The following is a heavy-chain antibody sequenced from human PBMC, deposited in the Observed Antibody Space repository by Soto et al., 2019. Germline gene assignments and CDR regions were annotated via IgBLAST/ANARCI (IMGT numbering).Heavy chain of an antibody. V-gene: IGHV4-59*01. CDR3: ALRSMAVVPEY. D-gene: IGHD3-22*01. CDR2: LYYGRSA. Sequence: QVQLQESGPGLVKPSETLSLTCAVSGDSISSYYCMWIRQPPGKGLESIGYLYYGRSANYNPSLKGRVTLSVDTSPNQCSLTLSSMPAADTAVYYCALRSMAVVPEYWGQGTLVTVSS. J-gene: IGHJ4*02. CDR1: GDSISSYY.